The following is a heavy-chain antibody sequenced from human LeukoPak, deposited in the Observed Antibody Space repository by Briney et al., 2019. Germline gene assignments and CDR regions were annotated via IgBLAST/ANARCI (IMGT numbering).Heavy chain of an antibody. CDR2: ISYDGSNK. V-gene: IGHV3-30-3*01. CDR1: GFTFSSYA. CDR3: AKDLAYKLVRGVDAFDI. Sequence: GGSLRLSCAASGFTFSSYAMHWVRQAPGKGLEWVAVISYDGSNKYYADSVKGRFTISRDNSKNTLYLQMNSLRAEDTAVYYCAKDLAYKLVRGVDAFDIWGQGTMVTVSS. J-gene: IGHJ3*02. D-gene: IGHD3-10*01.